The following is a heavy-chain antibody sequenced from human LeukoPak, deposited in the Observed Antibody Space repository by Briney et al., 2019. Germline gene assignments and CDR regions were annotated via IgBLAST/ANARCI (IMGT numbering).Heavy chain of an antibody. CDR1: QFNFKKFG. J-gene: IGHJ4*02. V-gene: IGHV3-23*01. D-gene: IGHD6-19*01. CDR2: INGVGT. Sequence: PGGSLRLSCATSQFNFKKFGMTWVRQAPGKGLEWVSSINGVGTQYADSVQGRFAISRDNSKNTLYLQMNSLRAEDTAVYHCARPYGSGWSGLEHWGRGTLVTVSS. CDR3: ARPYGSGWSGLEH.